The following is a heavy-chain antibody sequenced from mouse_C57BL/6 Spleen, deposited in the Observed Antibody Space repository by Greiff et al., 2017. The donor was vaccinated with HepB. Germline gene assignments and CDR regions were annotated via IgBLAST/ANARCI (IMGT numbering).Heavy chain of an antibody. CDR2: IDPEDGDT. CDR1: GFNIKDYY. D-gene: IGHD1-1*01. J-gene: IGHJ2*01. V-gene: IGHV14-1*01. CDR3: TRVLLLRSYDY. Sequence: EVKLQQSGAELVRPGASVKLSCTASGFNIKDYYMHWVKQRPEQGLEWIGRIDPEDGDTEYAPKFPGKATMTADTSSNTAYLQLSSLTCEDTAVYYCTRVLLLRSYDYWGEGTTLTVSS.